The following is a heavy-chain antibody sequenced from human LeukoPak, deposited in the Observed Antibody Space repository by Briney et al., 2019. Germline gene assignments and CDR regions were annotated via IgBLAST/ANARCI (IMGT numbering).Heavy chain of an antibody. CDR1: GYTFSNFG. D-gene: IGHD2-2*01. Sequence: ASVKVSCKTSGYTFSNFGINWVRQAPGQGPEWMGWISGNNDNPNYGQKFQGRLTVTTDTSTSTAYMELRNLRFDDTAVYYCARDGTSTDDYWGQGTLVTVSS. J-gene: IGHJ4*02. CDR2: ISGNNDNP. CDR3: ARDGTSTDDY. V-gene: IGHV1-18*01.